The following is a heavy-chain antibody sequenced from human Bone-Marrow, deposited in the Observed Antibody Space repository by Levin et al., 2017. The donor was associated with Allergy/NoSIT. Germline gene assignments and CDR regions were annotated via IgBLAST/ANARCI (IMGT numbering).Heavy chain of an antibody. CDR1: RFTFSIHA. V-gene: IGHV3-23*01. CDR2: ISGSGGST. Sequence: SGGSLRLSCAASRFTFSIHAMSWVRQAPGKGLEWVSGISGSGGSTYYADSVRGRFTISRDNSRDTLYLQMNILRAEDTASYYCVKDVPLTYYVGSGSNVNWGDAFDIWGQGTMVTVSS. D-gene: IGHD3-10*01. J-gene: IGHJ3*02. CDR3: VKDVPLTYYVGSGSNVNWGDAFDI.